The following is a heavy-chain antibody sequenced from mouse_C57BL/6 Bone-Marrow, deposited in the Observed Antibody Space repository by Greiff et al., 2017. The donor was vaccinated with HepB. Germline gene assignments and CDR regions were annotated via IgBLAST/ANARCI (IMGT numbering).Heavy chain of an antibody. CDR1: GFTFSSYA. J-gene: IGHJ3*01. CDR3: ARELGRPWVAY. Sequence: EVKLVESGGGLVKPGGSLKLSCAASGFTFSSYAMSWVRQTPEKRLEWVATISDGGSYTYYPDNVKGRFTISRDNAKNNLYLQMSHLKSEDTAMCYCARELGRPWVAYRGQGTLVTVSA. V-gene: IGHV5-4*01. CDR2: ISDGGSYT. D-gene: IGHD4-1*01.